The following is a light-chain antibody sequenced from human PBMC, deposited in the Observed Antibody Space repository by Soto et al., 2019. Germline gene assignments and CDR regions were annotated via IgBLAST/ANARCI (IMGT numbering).Light chain of an antibody. Sequence: DVVMTQSPLSLPVTLGQPASISCRSSQSLVYSDGNTYLNWFQQRPGQSPRRLIYKVSNRDSGVPDRCSGSGSGTDFTLKISRVEAEDLGVYYCMQGTHWPRTFGQGTKLEIK. CDR2: KVS. CDR1: QSLVYSDGNTY. CDR3: MQGTHWPRT. J-gene: IGKJ2*01. V-gene: IGKV2-30*01.